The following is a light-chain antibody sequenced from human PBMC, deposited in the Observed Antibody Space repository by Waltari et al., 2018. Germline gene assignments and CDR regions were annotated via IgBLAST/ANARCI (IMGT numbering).Light chain of an antibody. CDR1: AGPVTSNNF. CDR2: STV. Sequence: QTVVTQEPSLTVSPGGTVTLTCASTAGPVTSNNFPNWFQQKPGQPPRALIYSTVDRHSWTPARFSGSRLGGKAALTLSGVQPEDEADYYCQLYYGGTLVFGGGTKVTVL. CDR3: QLYYGGTLV. J-gene: IGLJ3*02. V-gene: IGLV7-43*01.